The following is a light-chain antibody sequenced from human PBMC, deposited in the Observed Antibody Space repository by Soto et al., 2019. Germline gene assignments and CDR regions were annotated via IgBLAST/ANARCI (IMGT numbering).Light chain of an antibody. V-gene: IGKV1-5*03. CDR2: KTS. CDR1: QSIDSW. J-gene: IGKJ1*01. CDR3: QKYKSPPWT. Sequence: DIQMTQSPSTLSASVGDRVTITCRASQSIDSWLAWYQKKPGKAPKLLIYKTSSLESGVSSRFSGSGFGTEFNVTISSLQADDFATYYCQKYKSPPWTFGQGSKVEIK.